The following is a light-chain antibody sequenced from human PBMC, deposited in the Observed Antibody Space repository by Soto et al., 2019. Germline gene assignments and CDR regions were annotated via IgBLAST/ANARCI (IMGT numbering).Light chain of an antibody. V-gene: IGLV2-14*01. CDR2: EVT. CDR1: SSDIGGYNF. CDR3: SSFTSRSTDV. J-gene: IGLJ1*01. Sequence: QSVLTQPASVSGSLGQSITISCTGTSSDIGGYNFVSWYRHHPGKAPKLMIYEVTNRPSGVSNRFSGSRSGNTASLTISGLQAEDEGDYYCSSFTSRSTDVFGTGTKVTVL.